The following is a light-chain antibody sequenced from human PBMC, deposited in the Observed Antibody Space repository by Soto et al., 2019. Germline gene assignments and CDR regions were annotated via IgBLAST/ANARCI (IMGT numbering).Light chain of an antibody. Sequence: QSALTQPASVSGSPGQSITISCAGASSDIGGYNYVSWYQQHPGKAPKVMIYEVSNRPSGVSNRFSGSKSGNTASLTISGLQAEDDADYYCSSYTSSSTLFVFGSGTKVTVL. CDR3: SSYTSSSTLFV. J-gene: IGLJ1*01. CDR2: EVS. V-gene: IGLV2-14*01. CDR1: SSDIGGYNY.